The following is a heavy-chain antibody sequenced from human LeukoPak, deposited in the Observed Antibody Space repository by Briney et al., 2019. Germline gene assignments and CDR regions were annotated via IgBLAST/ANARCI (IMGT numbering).Heavy chain of an antibody. CDR1: GFTVSFNY. J-gene: IGHJ6*03. V-gene: IGHV3-53*01. CDR2: IYSGGST. Sequence: GGSLRLSCAASGFTVSFNYMSWVRQAPGKGLEGISVIYSGGSTYYADSVKGRFTISRDDSKNTLYLQMNSLRAEDTAIYYCARAQWRTYSYYYMDVWGKGTTVTVSS. CDR3: ARAQWRTYSYYYMDV. D-gene: IGHD6-19*01.